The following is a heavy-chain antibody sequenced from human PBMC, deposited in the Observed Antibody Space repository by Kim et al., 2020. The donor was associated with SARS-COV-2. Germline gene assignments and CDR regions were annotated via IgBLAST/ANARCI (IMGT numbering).Heavy chain of an antibody. CDR3: ARSYSD. CDR1: GFTFSNYW. CDR2: NNGGGNTI. Sequence: GGSLRLSCAASGFTFSNYWMHWVRQVPGKGLVWVSNNNGGGNTINYADSVKGRFTISRDNAKNTLYLQMNSLRVDDTAVYYCARSYSDWGQGTLVTVSS. J-gene: IGHJ4*02. V-gene: IGHV3-74*01. D-gene: IGHD5-18*01.